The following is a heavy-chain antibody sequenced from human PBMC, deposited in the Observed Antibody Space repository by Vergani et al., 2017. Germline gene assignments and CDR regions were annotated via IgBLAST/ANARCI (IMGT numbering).Heavy chain of an antibody. Sequence: QVQLVESGGGVVQPGGSLRLSCAAFGFTFSNYGIHWVRQAPGQGLEWVAVIWYDGSNKNYADSAKGRFTVSRDNSKNTLFLQMDSLRVDDTAMYYCAGGFGEGIDYWGQGTLVTVSS. J-gene: IGHJ4*02. CDR2: IWYDGSNK. CDR1: GFTFSNYG. D-gene: IGHD3-10*01. V-gene: IGHV3-33*01. CDR3: AGGFGEGIDY.